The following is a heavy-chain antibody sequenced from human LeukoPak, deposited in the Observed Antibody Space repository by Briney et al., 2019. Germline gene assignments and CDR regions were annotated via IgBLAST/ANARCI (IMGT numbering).Heavy chain of an antibody. CDR2: INHSGST. V-gene: IGHV4-34*01. CDR3: ARLRRSTYYDFWSGYYLDY. D-gene: IGHD3-3*01. Sequence: SETLSLTCAVYGGSFSGYYWSWIRQPPGKGLEWIGEINHSGSTNYNPSLKSRVTISVDTSKNQFSLKLSSVTAADTAVYYCARLRRSTYYDFWSGYYLDYWGQGTLVTVSS. J-gene: IGHJ4*02. CDR1: GGSFSGYY.